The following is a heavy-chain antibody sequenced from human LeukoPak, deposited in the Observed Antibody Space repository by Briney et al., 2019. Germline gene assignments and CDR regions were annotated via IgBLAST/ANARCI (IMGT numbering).Heavy chain of an antibody. Sequence: PSETLSLTCSVSGASISSGSNYWSWIRQPPGKGLEWIGEINHSGSTNYNPSLKSRVTISVDTSKNQFSLKLSSVTAADTAVYYCARRGLTGPRFWWWFDPWGQGTLVTVSS. J-gene: IGHJ5*02. D-gene: IGHD3-9*01. CDR1: GASISSGSNY. CDR2: INHSGST. CDR3: ARRGLTGPRFWWWFDP. V-gene: IGHV4-39*07.